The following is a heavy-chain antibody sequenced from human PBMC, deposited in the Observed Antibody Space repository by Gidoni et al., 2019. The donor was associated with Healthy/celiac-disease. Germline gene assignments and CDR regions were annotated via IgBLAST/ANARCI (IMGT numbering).Heavy chain of an antibody. D-gene: IGHD4-17*01. Sequence: QVQLVQSGPEVKKPGVSVKVSCKASGYTFTGYYMHWVRQAPGQGLEWMGWINPNSGGTNYAQKFQGRVTMTRDTSISTAYMELSRLRSDDTAVYYCARARGIRTVTPDYWGQGTLVTVSS. CDR2: INPNSGGT. V-gene: IGHV1-2*02. CDR3: ARARGIRTVTPDY. J-gene: IGHJ4*02. CDR1: GYTFTGYY.